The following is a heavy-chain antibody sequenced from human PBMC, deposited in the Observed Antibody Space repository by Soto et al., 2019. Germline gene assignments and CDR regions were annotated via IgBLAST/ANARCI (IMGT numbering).Heavy chain of an antibody. CDR3: ARAPTRVTNFDS. Sequence: GGSLRLSCAASGFTVITNYMSWVRQAPGKGLEWVSIIYSDGTTFYADSVKDRFTISRDNSGNTLFLHMNSLRVEDTAVYYCARAPTRVTNFDSRGQGTLVTVSS. CDR2: IYSDGTT. D-gene: IGHD3-10*01. V-gene: IGHV3-66*01. J-gene: IGHJ4*02. CDR1: GFTVITNY.